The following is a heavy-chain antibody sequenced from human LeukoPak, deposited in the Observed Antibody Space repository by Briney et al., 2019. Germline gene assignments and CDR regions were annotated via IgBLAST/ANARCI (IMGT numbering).Heavy chain of an antibody. Sequence: SETLSLTCTVSGGSVSSNNYYWSWIRQPPGKGLEWIGYIYYSGNTNYNPSLKGRVTISIDTSKNQFSLKLSSVTAADTAVYYCARDRSTGYYDGSGYYYKYSDYWGQGTLVTVSP. J-gene: IGHJ4*02. CDR3: ARDRSTGYYDGSGYYYKYSDY. V-gene: IGHV4-61*01. CDR2: IYYSGNT. D-gene: IGHD3-22*01. CDR1: GGSVSSNNYY.